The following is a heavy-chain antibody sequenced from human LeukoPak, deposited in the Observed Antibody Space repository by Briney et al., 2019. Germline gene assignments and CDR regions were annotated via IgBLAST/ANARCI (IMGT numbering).Heavy chain of an antibody. CDR2: IYNSGNT. CDR1: GGSINSGGYY. CDR3: ARHTLVGARNAFDI. D-gene: IGHD1-26*01. V-gene: IGHV4-39*01. Sequence: PSGALSLPCPVSGGSINSGGYYWGRIRPPPGQGLEWVGDIYNSGNTYYNPSLKSRVTTSVDSSKNQFSLKLSSVTAADTAVYYCARHTLVGARNAFDIWGQGTVVTVSS. J-gene: IGHJ3*02.